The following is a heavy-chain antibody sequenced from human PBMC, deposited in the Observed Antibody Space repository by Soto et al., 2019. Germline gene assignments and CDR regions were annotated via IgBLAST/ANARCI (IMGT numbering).Heavy chain of an antibody. V-gene: IGHV4-39*01. J-gene: IGHJ4*02. D-gene: IGHD2-8*01. CDR2: VYYRGRS. Sequence: PSETLSLTCTVSGGSVRNSNYYWGWIRQSQGKGLEWIGSVYYRGRSYSKSSVKSRVTISVDTSKNQFALNLNSVTASDTAVYFCVSQRTSVLTQAYFDYWGPGALVTVSS. CDR1: GGSVRNSNYY. CDR3: VSQRTSVLTQAYFDY.